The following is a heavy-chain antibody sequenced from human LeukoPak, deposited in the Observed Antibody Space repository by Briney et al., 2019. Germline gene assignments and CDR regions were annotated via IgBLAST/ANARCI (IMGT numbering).Heavy chain of an antibody. CDR2: IYYSGST. CDR3: ARDGSGWYVFDC. D-gene: IGHD6-19*01. J-gene: IGHJ4*02. Sequence: SETLSLTCTVSGGSISSYYWSWIRQPPGKGLECIGYIYYSGSTNYNPSLKSRVTMSVDTSKNQFSLQLNSVTPEDTAVYYCARDGSGWYVFDCWGQGTLVTVSS. V-gene: IGHV4-59*12. CDR1: GGSISSYY.